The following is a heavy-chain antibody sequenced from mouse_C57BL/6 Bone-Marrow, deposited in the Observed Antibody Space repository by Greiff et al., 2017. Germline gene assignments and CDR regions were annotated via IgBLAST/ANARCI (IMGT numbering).Heavy chain of an antibody. CDR2: IYPRSGNT. J-gene: IGHJ1*03. Sequence: QVQLQQSGAELARPGASVKLSCKASGYTFTSYGISWVKQRTGQGLEWIGEIYPRSGNTYYNEKFNGKATLTADKSSSTGDVELRSVTSEESAVYFCARVYYYGSGLYWYFDVWGTGTTVTVSS. CDR1: GYTFTSYG. D-gene: IGHD1-1*01. V-gene: IGHV1-81*01. CDR3: ARVYYYGSGLYWYFDV.